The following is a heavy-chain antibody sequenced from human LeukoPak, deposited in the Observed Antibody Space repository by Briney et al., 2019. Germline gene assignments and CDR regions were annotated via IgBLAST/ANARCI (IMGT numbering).Heavy chain of an antibody. D-gene: IGHD3-10*01. CDR1: GYSFSSHD. J-gene: IGHJ4*02. CDR3: ARGRAMVRGVIRSAFDY. Sequence: SVKVSCKASGYSFSSHDISWVRQAPGQGLEWMGGIIPIFGTANYAQKFQGRVTITADESTSTAYMELSSLRSEDTAVYYCARGRAMVRGVIRSAFDYWGQGTLVTVSS. V-gene: IGHV1-69*13. CDR2: IIPIFGTA.